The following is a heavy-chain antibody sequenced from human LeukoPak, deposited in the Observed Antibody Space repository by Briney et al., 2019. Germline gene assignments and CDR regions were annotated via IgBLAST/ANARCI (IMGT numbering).Heavy chain of an antibody. D-gene: IGHD3-10*01. V-gene: IGHV3-23*01. CDR1: GFTFSSYA. J-gene: IGHJ4*02. CDR2: ISASGGST. CDR3: AKDGSSGSLDY. Sequence: PGGSLRLSCAASGFTFSSYAMSWVRQAPGKGLEWVSVISASGGSTNYADSVKGRFTISRDNSKNTLSLQMNSLRVEDTAVYYCAKDGSSGSLDYWGQGTLVTVSS.